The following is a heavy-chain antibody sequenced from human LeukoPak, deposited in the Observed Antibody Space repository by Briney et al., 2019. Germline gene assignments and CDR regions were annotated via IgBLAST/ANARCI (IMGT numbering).Heavy chain of an antibody. V-gene: IGHV4-34*01. D-gene: IGHD2-2*01. Sequence: PSETLSLTCAVYGGSFSGYYWSWIRQPPGKGLEWIGEINHSGSTNYNPSLKSRVTISVDTSKNQFSLKLSSVTAADTAVYYCARVRVVVVPAAISHSRYYYYGMDVWGQGTTVTVSS. CDR3: ARVRVVVVPAAISHSRYYYYGMDV. CDR1: GGSFSGYY. CDR2: INHSGST. J-gene: IGHJ6*02.